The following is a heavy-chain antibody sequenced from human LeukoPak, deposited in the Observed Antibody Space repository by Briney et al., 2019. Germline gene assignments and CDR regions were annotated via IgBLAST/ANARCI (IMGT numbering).Heavy chain of an antibody. J-gene: IGHJ3*02. CDR1: GFTFNDYA. V-gene: IGHV3-9*03. Sequence: SQRLSCGSPGFTFNDYAVHGVQQAPGKVREWVSGNSWNSGSIGYADSEKGRFTISRDNAKNSLYLQMNSLRAEDMALYYCAKDRTIFGVVINPDAFDIWGQGTMVTVSS. CDR3: AKDRTIFGVVINPDAFDI. CDR2: NSWNSGSI. D-gene: IGHD3-3*01.